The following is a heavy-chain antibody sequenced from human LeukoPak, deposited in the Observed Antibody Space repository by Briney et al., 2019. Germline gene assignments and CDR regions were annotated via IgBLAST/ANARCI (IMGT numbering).Heavy chain of an antibody. J-gene: IGHJ4*02. CDR1: GFTFSSYA. CDR3: ARDLRNRFDY. D-gene: IGHD1-14*01. CDR2: ISYDGSNK. V-gene: IGHV3-30-3*01. Sequence: GGSLRLSCAASGFTFSSYAMHWVRQAPGKGLEWVAVISYDGSNKYYVDSVKGRFTISRDISKNTLYLQMNSLRAEHTAVFYCARDLRNRFDYWGQGTLVTVSS.